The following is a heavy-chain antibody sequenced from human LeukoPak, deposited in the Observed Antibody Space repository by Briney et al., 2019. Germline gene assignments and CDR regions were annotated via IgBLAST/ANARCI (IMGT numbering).Heavy chain of an antibody. CDR2: ISGSGGST. CDR3: AKNPQQLVRGGRSQIDY. D-gene: IGHD6-13*01. CDR1: GFTFSSYA. J-gene: IGHJ4*02. Sequence: PGGSLRVSCAASGFTFSSYAMTWVRQAPEKGLEWVSAISGSGGSTYYADSVKGRFSISRDNSKNTLYLQMNSLRAEDTAVYYCAKNPQQLVRGGRSQIDYWGQGTLVTVSS. V-gene: IGHV3-23*01.